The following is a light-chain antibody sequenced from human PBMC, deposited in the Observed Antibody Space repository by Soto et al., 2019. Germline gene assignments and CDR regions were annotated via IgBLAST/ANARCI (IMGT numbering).Light chain of an antibody. CDR3: QQYNNWPPRWT. V-gene: IGKV3-15*01. CDR1: QSVSSN. CDR2: AAS. Sequence: EIVMTQSPATLSVSPGDRATLSRRASQSVSSNLVWYQQKPGQAPRLLIYAASTRATGIPGRFSGSGSGTEFTLTISSLQSKDFAVYYCQQYNNWPPRWTFGQGTKVELK. J-gene: IGKJ1*01.